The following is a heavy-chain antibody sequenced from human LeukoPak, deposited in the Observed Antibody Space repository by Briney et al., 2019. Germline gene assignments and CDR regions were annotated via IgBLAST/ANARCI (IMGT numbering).Heavy chain of an antibody. D-gene: IGHD2-2*01. J-gene: IGHJ6*03. CDR3: ARSAPIVVVPADHYYYMDV. CDR1: GGTFSSYA. Sequence: SVKVSCKASGGTFSSYAISWVRQAPGQGLEWMGGIIPIFGTANYAQKFQGRVTITTDESTSTAYMGLSSLRSEDTAVYYCARSAPIVVVPADHYYYMDVWGKGTTVTVSS. V-gene: IGHV1-69*05. CDR2: IIPIFGTA.